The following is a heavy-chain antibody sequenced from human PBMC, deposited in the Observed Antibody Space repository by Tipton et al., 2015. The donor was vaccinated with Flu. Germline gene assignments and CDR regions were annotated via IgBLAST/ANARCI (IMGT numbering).Heavy chain of an antibody. CDR3: ARSPSYSGSGIYPYYFDD. D-gene: IGHD3-10*01. CDR1: GDSINNNY. V-gene: IGHV4-59*08. Sequence: TLSLTCTVSGDSINNNYWSWVRQPAGKGLEWIGYISYSGSTNYNPSLKSRVTISVDTSKNQFPLQLNSVTAEDTAVYYCARSPSYSGSGIYPYYFDDWGQGTLVTVSS. CDR2: ISYSGST. J-gene: IGHJ4*02.